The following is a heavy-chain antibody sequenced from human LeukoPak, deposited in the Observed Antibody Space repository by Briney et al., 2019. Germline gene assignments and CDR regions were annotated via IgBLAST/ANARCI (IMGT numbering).Heavy chain of an antibody. D-gene: IGHD3-22*01. Sequence: GGSLRLSCAASGFTFSDYYMSWIRQAPGKGLEWVSYISSSGSTIYYADSVKGRFTISRDNSKNTLYLQMNSLRAEDTAVYYCAKDYYDSSGYSSYFDYWGQGTLVTVSS. CDR2: ISSSGSTI. J-gene: IGHJ4*02. CDR1: GFTFSDYY. V-gene: IGHV3-11*01. CDR3: AKDYYDSSGYSSYFDY.